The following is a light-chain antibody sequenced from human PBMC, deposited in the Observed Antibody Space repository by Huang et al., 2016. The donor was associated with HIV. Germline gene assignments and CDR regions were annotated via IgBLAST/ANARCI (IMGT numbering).Light chain of an antibody. CDR3: MQALKTPYT. CDR1: QSLLHSDEYDY. J-gene: IGKJ2*01. CDR2: LGS. V-gene: IGKV2-28*01. Sequence: DIVMTQSPLSLPVSLAESASFSCRSNQSLLHSDEYDYLDWYLLKPGQPPQLLIYLGSQRASGVPDMFSGSGSGTDFTLRISGVEAEDVGIYYCMQALKTPYTFGQGTKLEIK.